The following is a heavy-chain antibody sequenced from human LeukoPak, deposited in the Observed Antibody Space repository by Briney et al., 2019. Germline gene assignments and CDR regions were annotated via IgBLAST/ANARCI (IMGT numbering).Heavy chain of an antibody. CDR1: GGSVSGGSYY. J-gene: IGHJ6*02. Sequence: PSETLSLTCTVSGGSVSGGSYYWSWIRQPPGKGLEWIGYIYYSGSTNYNPSLKSRVTISVDTSKNQFSLKLSSVTAADTAVYYCAREGPSFWSGPDYGMDVWGQGTTVTVSS. CDR2: IYYSGST. V-gene: IGHV4-61*01. D-gene: IGHD3-3*01. CDR3: AREGPSFWSGPDYGMDV.